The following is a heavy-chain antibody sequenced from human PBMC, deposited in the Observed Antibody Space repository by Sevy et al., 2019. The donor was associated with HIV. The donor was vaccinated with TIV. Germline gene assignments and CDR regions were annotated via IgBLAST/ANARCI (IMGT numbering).Heavy chain of an antibody. D-gene: IGHD5-18*01. V-gene: IGHV3-33*01. CDR1: GFTFSSYG. CDR2: IWYDGSNK. CDR3: ARDGGHSYWWNFDY. J-gene: IGHJ4*02. Sequence: GGSLRLSCAASGFTFSSYGMHWVRQAPGKGLEWVAVIWYDGSNKYYADSVKGRFTISRDNSKNTLYLQMNSLRAEDTAVYYCARDGGHSYWWNFDYWGQGTLVTVSS.